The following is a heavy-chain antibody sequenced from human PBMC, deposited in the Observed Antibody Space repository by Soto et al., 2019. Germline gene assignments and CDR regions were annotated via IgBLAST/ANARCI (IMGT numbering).Heavy chain of an antibody. Sequence: GGSLRLSCAASGFTFSIFAMSWVRQSPGKGLEWVSTISGSGGSTYYADAVKGRFTISRDKSMVTLYLQMKSLRVDETAIYYCAKEVSLGSTVDLGYWGQGALVTVS. J-gene: IGHJ4*02. CDR2: ISGSGGST. V-gene: IGHV3-23*01. CDR3: AKEVSLGSTVDLGY. CDR1: GFTFSIFA. D-gene: IGHD7-27*01.